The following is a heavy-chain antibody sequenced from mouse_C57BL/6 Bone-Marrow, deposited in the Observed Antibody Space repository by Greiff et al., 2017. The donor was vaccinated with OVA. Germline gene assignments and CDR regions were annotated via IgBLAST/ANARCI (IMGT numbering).Heavy chain of an antibody. V-gene: IGHV1-64*01. CDR1: GYTFTSYW. D-gene: IGHD2-1*01. CDR2: IHPNSGST. Sequence: QVQLQQPGAELVKPGASVKLSCKASGYTFTSYWMHWVKQRPGQGLEWIGMIHPNSGSTNYNEKFKSKATLTVDKSSSTAYMQLSSLTSEDSAVYYCAFYGNYEYYFDYWGQGTTLTVSS. J-gene: IGHJ2*01. CDR3: AFYGNYEYYFDY.